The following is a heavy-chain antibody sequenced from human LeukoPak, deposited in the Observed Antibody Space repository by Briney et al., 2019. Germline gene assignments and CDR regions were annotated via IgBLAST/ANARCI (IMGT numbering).Heavy chain of an antibody. CDR1: GFTFNSYW. V-gene: IGHV3-7*01. J-gene: IGHJ4*02. CDR3: ARDSSGYYSGIDY. Sequence: GGSLRLSCAASGFTFNSYWMSWVRQAPGKGLEWVANIKQDGSEKYYVDSVKGRSTISRDNAKNSLYLQMNNLRAEDTAVYYCARDSSGYYSGIDYWGQGTLVTVSS. CDR2: IKQDGSEK. D-gene: IGHD3-22*01.